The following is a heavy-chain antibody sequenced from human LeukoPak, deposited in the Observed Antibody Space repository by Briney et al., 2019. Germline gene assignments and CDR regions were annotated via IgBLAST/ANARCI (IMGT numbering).Heavy chain of an antibody. Sequence: PGGSLRLSCAASGFTFSSYWMSWVRQAPGKGLEWVANIKQDGSEKYYVDSVKGRFTISRDNAKKSLYLQMNSLRAEYTAVYYCAREEYNWNDDGWDYYYYMDVWGKGTTVTVSS. V-gene: IGHV3-7*01. J-gene: IGHJ6*03. CDR2: IKQDGSEK. D-gene: IGHD1-20*01. CDR1: GFTFSSYW. CDR3: AREEYNWNDDGWDYYYYMDV.